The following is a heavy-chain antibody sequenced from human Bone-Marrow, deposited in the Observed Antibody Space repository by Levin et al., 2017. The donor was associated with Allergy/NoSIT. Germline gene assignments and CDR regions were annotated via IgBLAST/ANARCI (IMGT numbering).Heavy chain of an antibody. Sequence: SETLSLTCTVSGGSISSYYWSWIRQPPGKGLEWIGYIYYSGSTNYNPSLKSRVTISVDTSKNQFSLKLSSVTAADTAVYYCARGPKRYCSGGSCFDTTHDAFDIWGQGTMVTVSS. D-gene: IGHD2-15*01. CDR2: IYYSGST. J-gene: IGHJ3*02. CDR3: ARGPKRYCSGGSCFDTTHDAFDI. V-gene: IGHV4-59*01. CDR1: GGSISSYY.